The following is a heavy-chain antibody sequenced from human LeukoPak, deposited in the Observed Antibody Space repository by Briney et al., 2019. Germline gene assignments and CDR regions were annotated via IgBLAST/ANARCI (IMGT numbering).Heavy chain of an antibody. J-gene: IGHJ4*02. Sequence: GASVKVSCKASGYTFNSSYMHWVRQAPGQGLEWIGRIIPSLDVANYAQKFQGRVTLSVDRDTATTYMEVTSLRSEDTAIYYCARDHCSPGTCLGGHWGQGTLVTVSS. CDR2: IIPSLDVA. CDR3: ARDHCSPGTCLGGH. V-gene: IGHV1-46*02. D-gene: IGHD2-15*01. CDR1: GYTFNSSY.